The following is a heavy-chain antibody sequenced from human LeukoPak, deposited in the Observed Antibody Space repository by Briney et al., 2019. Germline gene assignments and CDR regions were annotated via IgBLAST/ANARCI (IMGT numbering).Heavy chain of an antibody. J-gene: IGHJ4*02. CDR3: ARVGQQLKNYFDY. Sequence: GRSLRLSCAASGFTFSDYYMSWIRQPPAKGLEWVSYISSSSSYTNYADSVKGRLTISRDNAKNSLYLQMNSLRAEDTAVYYCARVGQQLKNYFDYWGQGTLVTVSS. V-gene: IGHV3-11*06. CDR2: ISSSSSYT. CDR1: GFTFSDYY. D-gene: IGHD6-13*01.